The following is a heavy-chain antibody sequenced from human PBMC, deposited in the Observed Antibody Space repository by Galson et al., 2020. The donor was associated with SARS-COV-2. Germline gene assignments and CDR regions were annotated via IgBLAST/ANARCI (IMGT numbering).Heavy chain of an antibody. CDR3: ARDWGEKQRNHQSYYYYGMDV. Sequence: TGGSLRLSCAASGFTFSDYYMSWIRQAPGKGLEWVSYISSSSSYTNYADSVKGRFTISRDNAKNSLYLQMNSLRAEDTAVYYCARDWGEKQRNHQSYYYYGMDVWGQGTTVTVSS. J-gene: IGHJ6*02. CDR1: GFTFSDYY. V-gene: IGHV3-11*06. D-gene: IGHD6-25*01. CDR2: ISSSSSYT.